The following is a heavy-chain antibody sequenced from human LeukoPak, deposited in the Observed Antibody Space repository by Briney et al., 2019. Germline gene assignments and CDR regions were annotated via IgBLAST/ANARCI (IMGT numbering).Heavy chain of an antibody. CDR3: AKDRGKVGATSFQDY. V-gene: IGHV4-34*01. Sequence: SETLSLTCAVYGGSFSGYYWSWIRQPPGKGLEWIGEINHSGSTNYNPSLKSRVTISVDTSKNQFSLKLSSVTAADTAVYYCAKDRGKVGATSFQDYWGQGTLVTVSS. CDR2: INHSGST. CDR1: GGSFSGYY. J-gene: IGHJ4*02. D-gene: IGHD1-26*01.